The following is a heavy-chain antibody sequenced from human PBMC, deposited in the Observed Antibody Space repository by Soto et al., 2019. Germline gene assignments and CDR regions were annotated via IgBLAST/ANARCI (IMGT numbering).Heavy chain of an antibody. CDR3: ARLAPQLGYCSGGSCYIDY. V-gene: IGHV3-72*01. D-gene: IGHD2-15*01. Sequence: GGSLRLSCAASGFTFSDHYMDWVRQAPGKGLEWVGRTRNKANSYTTEYAASVKGRFTISRDDSKNSLYLQMNSLKTEDTAVYYCARLAPQLGYCSGGSCYIDYWGQGTLVTVSS. CDR2: TRNKANSYTT. J-gene: IGHJ4*02. CDR1: GFTFSDHY.